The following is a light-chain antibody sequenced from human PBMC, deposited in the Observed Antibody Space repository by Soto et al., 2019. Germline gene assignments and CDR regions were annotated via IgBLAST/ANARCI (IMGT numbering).Light chain of an antibody. Sequence: QMTQSPSSLCASVGEKTIITCRASRDVGSDVSLYQQTPGQAPNLLIYAASNLYTGAPSSFSGSRSCTEFTLTISSLQPDDFATYYCQHYNGYSEASGQGTK. J-gene: IGKJ1*01. V-gene: IGKV1-17*01. CDR1: RDVGSD. CDR3: QHYNGYSEA. CDR2: AAS.